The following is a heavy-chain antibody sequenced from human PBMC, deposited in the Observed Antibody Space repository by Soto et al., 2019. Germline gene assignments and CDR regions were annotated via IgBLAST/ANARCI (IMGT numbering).Heavy chain of an antibody. CDR3: AKGLGWRVLGDAFDI. Sequence: QVQLVESGGGVVQPGRSLRLSCAASGITFSSYGMHWVRQAPGKGLEWVAVISYDGTNKYYGDSVKGRFSISRDNSKNTLYLQMNSLRAEDTAAYYCAKGLGWRVLGDAFDIWGHWTMVTVSS. V-gene: IGHV3-30*18. CDR2: ISYDGTNK. D-gene: IGHD3-16*01. CDR1: GITFSSYG. J-gene: IGHJ3*02.